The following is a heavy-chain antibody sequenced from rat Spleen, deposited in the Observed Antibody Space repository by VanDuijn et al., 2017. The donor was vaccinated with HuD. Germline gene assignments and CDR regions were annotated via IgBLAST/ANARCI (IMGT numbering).Heavy chain of an antibody. D-gene: IGHD4-3*01. CDR1: GFTFSDYY. CDR2: ISYEGSST. CDR3: ASEFGPRWAFAY. V-gene: IGHV5-22*01. J-gene: IGHJ3*01. Sequence: EVQLVESGGGLVQPGRSLKLSCAASGFTFSDYYMAWVRQAPKKGLEWVASISYEGSSTYYGDSVKGRFTISRDNAKSTLYLQMNSLRSEDTATYYCASEFGPRWAFAYWGQGTLVTVSS.